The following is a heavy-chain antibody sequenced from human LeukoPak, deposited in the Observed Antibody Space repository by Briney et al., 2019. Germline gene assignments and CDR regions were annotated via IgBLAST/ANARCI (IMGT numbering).Heavy chain of an antibody. CDR2: IIPIFGTA. CDR3: ARDRSEFGDYGGF. J-gene: IGHJ4*02. V-gene: IGHV1-69*06. Sequence: GASVKLSCKASGGTFRSYAISWVRQAPGQGLEWMGGIIPIFGTAKYAQKFQGRGTITADKSTSTAYMELSSLRSDDTAVYYCARDRSEFGDYGGFWGQGTLVTVSS. D-gene: IGHD4-17*01. CDR1: GGTFRSYA.